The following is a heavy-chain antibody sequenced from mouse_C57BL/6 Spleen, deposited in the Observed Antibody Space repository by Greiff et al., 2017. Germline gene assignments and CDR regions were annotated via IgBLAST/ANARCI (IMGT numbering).Heavy chain of an antibody. Sequence: QVQLKQSGAELARPGASVKLSCKASGYTFTRYGISWVKQRTGQGLEWIGEIYPRSGNTYYNEKFKGKATLTADKSSSTAYMELRSLTSEDSAVYFCARRGSYDYDGVFDYWGQGTTLTVSS. J-gene: IGHJ2*01. CDR3: ARRGSYDYDGVFDY. V-gene: IGHV1-81*01. D-gene: IGHD2-4*01. CDR1: GYTFTRYG. CDR2: IYPRSGNT.